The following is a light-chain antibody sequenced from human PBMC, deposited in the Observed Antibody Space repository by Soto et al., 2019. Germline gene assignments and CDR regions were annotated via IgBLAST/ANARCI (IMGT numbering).Light chain of an antibody. J-gene: IGKJ5*01. CDR2: GAS. CDR1: QGIRDD. Sequence: DIQMTQSPSSLSASGGDRVAMSCRASQGIRDDLGWYQQKPRKAPEVLIFGASTLQSGVPSRFSGSGSGTEFTLTISSLQPEDFATYYCQQLMSYLITFGQGTRLEIK. V-gene: IGKV1-17*01. CDR3: QQLMSYLIT.